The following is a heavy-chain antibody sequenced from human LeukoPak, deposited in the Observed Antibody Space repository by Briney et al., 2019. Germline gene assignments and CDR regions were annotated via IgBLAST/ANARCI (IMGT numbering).Heavy chain of an antibody. CDR1: GYTFTSYG. J-gene: IGHJ5*02. D-gene: IGHD3-3*01. CDR3: ARAQERYDFWSGYYGWFDP. Sequence: AASVKVSCKASGYTFTSYGISWVRQAPGQGLEWMGGIIPIFGTANYAQKFQGRVTMTRNTSISTAYMELSSLGSEDTAVYYCARAQERYDFWSGYYGWFDPWGQGTLVTVSS. CDR2: IIPIFGTA. V-gene: IGHV1-69*05.